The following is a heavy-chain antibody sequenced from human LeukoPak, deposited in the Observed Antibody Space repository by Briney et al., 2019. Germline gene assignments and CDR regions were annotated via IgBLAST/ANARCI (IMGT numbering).Heavy chain of an antibody. J-gene: IGHJ4*02. CDR3: ARESLTLYYYDSSGYLEY. CDR2: INPSGGST. CDR1: GYTFTSYY. V-gene: IGHV1-46*01. Sequence: ASVKVSCKASGYTFTSYYMHWLRQAPGQGLEWMGIINPSGGSTNYAQKFQGRVTITADESTSTAYMELRSLRSDDTAVYYCARESLTLYYYDSSGYLEYWGQGTLVTVSS. D-gene: IGHD3-22*01.